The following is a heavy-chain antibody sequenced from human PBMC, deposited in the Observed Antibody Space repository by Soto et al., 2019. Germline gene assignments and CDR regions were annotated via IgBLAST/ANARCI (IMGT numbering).Heavy chain of an antibody. D-gene: IGHD5-12*01. CDR3: ARALKATDAFDI. CDR2: IYYSGST. J-gene: IGHJ3*02. CDR1: GGSISSSSYY. Sequence: SETLSLTCTVSGGSISSSSYYWGWIRQPPGKGLEWIGSIYYSGSTYYNPSLKSRVTISVDTSKNQFSLKLSSVTAADTAVYYCARALKATDAFDIWGQGTMVTVSS. V-gene: IGHV4-39*01.